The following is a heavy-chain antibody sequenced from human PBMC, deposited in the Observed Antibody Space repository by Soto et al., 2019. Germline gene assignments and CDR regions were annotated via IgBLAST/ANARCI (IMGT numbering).Heavy chain of an antibody. D-gene: IGHD6-6*01. J-gene: IGHJ5*02. CDR2: LNTYNGNT. Sequence: QVQLVQSGGEVKKPGASVRVSCKASGYSFNSYGISWLRQAPGQGLEWMGWLNTYNGNTNYAQKFQGRVSMTTDTSTSTAYSELRSLGSDDTAVYYCARDVIYISSGDRRFDPWGQGTLVTVSS. V-gene: IGHV1-18*01. CDR1: GYSFNSYG. CDR3: ARDVIYISSGDRRFDP.